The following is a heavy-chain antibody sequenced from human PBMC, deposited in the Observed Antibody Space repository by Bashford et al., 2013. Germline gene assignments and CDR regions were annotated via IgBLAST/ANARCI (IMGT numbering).Heavy chain of an antibody. V-gene: IGHV4-59*01. J-gene: IGHJ4*02. Sequence: SETLSLTCSVSGNSISSYYWSWIRQPPGKGLEWIGYIYYSGSTNYNPSLKSRVTISVDTSKNQFSLKLSSVTAADTAVYYCARGGGYVVVLAATYFDYVGPGTWSPSPQ. CDR3: ARGGGYVVVLAATYFDY. CDR2: IYYSGST. CDR1: GNSISSYY. D-gene: IGHD2-15*01.